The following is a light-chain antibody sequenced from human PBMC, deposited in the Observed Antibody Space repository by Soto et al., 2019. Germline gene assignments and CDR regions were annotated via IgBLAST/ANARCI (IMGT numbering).Light chain of an antibody. Sequence: LSQSTGAVSPTTGDRATLSCRASQTVXSAYLAWYRQTLGQAPRRLXDATSSRATGSSDSLSGSGSGTDFTRTISRREPDDCDNYYWHQHGEPTWTFGHGTNVDIK. CDR3: HQHGEPTWT. J-gene: IGKJ1*01. CDR2: ATS. CDR1: QTVXSAY. V-gene: IGKV3-20*01.